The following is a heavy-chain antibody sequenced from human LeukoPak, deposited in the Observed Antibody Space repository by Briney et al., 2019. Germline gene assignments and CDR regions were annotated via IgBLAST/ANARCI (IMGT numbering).Heavy chain of an antibody. CDR3: ARDTRRYYDGSGYYYGEFDY. D-gene: IGHD3-22*01. V-gene: IGHV4-59*01. CDR1: DDSIKNYF. CDR2: VFYSGST. J-gene: IGHJ4*02. Sequence: SETLSLTCTVSDDSIKNYFWTWIRQSPGKGLEWIGYVFYSGSTSYNPSLRSRLTMSVDTSKSQFSLNLKSVTAADTAVYYCARDTRRYYDGSGYYYGEFDYWGQGILVTVSS.